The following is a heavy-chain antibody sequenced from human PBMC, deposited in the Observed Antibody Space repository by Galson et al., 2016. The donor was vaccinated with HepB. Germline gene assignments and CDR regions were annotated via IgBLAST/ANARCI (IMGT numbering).Heavy chain of an antibody. CDR1: GFTFSSYG. CDR2: IWYDGRNK. Sequence: SLRLSCAASGFTFSSYGMHWVRQAPGKGLEWVAVIWYDGRNKYYVDSVKGRFTIFRDNSKNTLYLQMNSLRPEDTAVYYCARDLMVVTAIPFDYWGQGTLVTVSS. D-gene: IGHD2-21*02. J-gene: IGHJ4*02. CDR3: ARDLMVVTAIPFDY. V-gene: IGHV3-33*01.